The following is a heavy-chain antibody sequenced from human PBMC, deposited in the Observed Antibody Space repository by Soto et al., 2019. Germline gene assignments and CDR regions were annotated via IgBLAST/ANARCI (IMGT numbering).Heavy chain of an antibody. CDR1: GFTFSSYA. D-gene: IGHD6-13*01. J-gene: IGHJ6*02. CDR3: AKIEYASSWYYYGMDV. V-gene: IGHV3-23*01. Sequence: PGGSLRLSCAGSGFTFSSYAMSWVRQAPGKGLEWVSIISGSGASTYYADSVKGRFTVSRDNSKNTLYVQMNSLRAEDTAVYYCAKIEYASSWYYYGMDVWGQGTTVTVYS. CDR2: ISGSGAST.